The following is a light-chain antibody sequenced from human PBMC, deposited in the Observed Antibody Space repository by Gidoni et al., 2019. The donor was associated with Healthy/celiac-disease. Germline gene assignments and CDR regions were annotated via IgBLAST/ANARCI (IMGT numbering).Light chain of an antibody. V-gene: IGKV1-33*01. CDR2: DAS. Sequence: DIQMTQSPSSLSASVGDRVTITCQASQDISNYLNWYQQKPGKATTLLIYDASNLETVVPSRFSGSGSGTDFTFTISSLQPEDIATYYCQQYDNLPSFTFGPGTKVEIK. CDR3: QQYDNLPSFT. CDR1: QDISNY. J-gene: IGKJ3*01.